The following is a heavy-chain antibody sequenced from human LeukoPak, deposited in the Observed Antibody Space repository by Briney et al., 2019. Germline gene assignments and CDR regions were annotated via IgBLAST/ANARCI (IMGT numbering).Heavy chain of an antibody. D-gene: IGHD1-26*01. CDR2: IKQDGSEK. J-gene: IGHJ4*02. V-gene: IGHV3-7*04. CDR1: GFTFTTYW. CDR3: VRGATPGDY. Sequence: GGSLRLSCAASGFTFTTYWMSWVRQAPGKGLEWVANIKQDGSEKYYVDSVKGRFTISRDNAKKSLYLQMNNLRAEDTAVYYCVRGATPGDYWGQGTLVTVSS.